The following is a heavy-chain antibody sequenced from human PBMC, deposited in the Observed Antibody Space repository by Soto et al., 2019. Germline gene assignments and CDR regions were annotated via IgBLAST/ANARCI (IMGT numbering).Heavy chain of an antibody. J-gene: IGHJ4*02. CDR1: GFIFTTNS. D-gene: IGHD2-15*01. V-gene: IGHV3-21*01. Sequence: GGSLRLSCEASGFIFTTNSMNWVRQVPGKGLQWLSSISSSGTFKSYGDSVKGRFTISRDNAKNSLFLQMNNLRGEDTGLYYCARDPPHGGTSSWDADSWGPGTLVTVS. CDR3: ARDPPHGGTSSWDADS. CDR2: ISSSGTFK.